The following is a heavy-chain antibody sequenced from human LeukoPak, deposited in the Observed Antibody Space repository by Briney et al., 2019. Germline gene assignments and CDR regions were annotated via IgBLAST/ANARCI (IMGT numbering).Heavy chain of an antibody. CDR1: GGSISSSSHY. Sequence: KPSETPSLTCTVSGGSISSSSHYWGWIRQPPGKGLEWIGSIYYSGSTYYNPSLKSRVTISVDTSKNQFSLKMSSVTAADTAVYYCARHFDNWGQGTLVTVSS. CDR3: ARHFDN. V-gene: IGHV4-39*01. J-gene: IGHJ4*02. CDR2: IYYSGST.